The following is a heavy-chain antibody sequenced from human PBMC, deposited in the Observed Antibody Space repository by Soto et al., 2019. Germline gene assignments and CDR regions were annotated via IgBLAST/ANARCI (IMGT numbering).Heavy chain of an antibody. V-gene: IGHV4-39*07. CDR1: GGSIGRNNYY. J-gene: IGHJ4*02. Sequence: SETLXLTCTVSGGSIGRNNYYWGWIRQPPGEGLEWIGSIYYSGTTNYNPSLKSRVTISVDTSKNQFSLKLSSVTAADTAVYYCARSXYFDYWGQGXLVT. CDR3: ARSXYFDY. CDR2: IYYSGTT.